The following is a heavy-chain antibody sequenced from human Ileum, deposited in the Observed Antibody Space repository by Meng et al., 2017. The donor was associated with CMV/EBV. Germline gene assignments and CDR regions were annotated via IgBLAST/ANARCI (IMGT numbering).Heavy chain of an antibody. V-gene: IGHV3-30-3*01. CDR2: ISYDGSNK. D-gene: IGHD3-22*01. J-gene: IGHJ4*02. CDR1: GFTFSSYA. CDR3: AKGLNYYDRSGYPY. Sequence: GESLKISCAASGFTFSSYAMHWVRQAPGKGLEWVAVISYDGSNKYYADSVKGRFTISRDNSKNTLYLQMKSLRTEDTAMYYCAKGLNYYDRSGYPYWGQGTLVTVSS.